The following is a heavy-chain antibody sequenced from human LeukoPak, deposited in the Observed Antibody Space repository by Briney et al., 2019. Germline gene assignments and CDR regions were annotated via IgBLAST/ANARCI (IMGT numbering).Heavy chain of an antibody. CDR3: ARQFPYSSGWYYFDY. D-gene: IGHD6-19*01. J-gene: IGHJ4*02. CDR1: GYSFTSYW. CDR2: IYPGDPDT. Sequence: GESLKISCKGSGYSFTSYWIGWVRQMPGKGLEWMGIIYPGDPDTRYSPSFQGQVTISADKSISTAYLQWSSLKASDTAMYYCARQFPYSSGWYYFDYWGQGTLVTVSS. V-gene: IGHV5-51*01.